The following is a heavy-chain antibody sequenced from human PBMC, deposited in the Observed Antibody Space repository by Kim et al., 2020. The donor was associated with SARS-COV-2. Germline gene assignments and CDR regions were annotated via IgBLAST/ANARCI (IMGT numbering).Heavy chain of an antibody. CDR2: INHSGST. J-gene: IGHJ4*02. Sequence: SQTLSLTCAVYGGSFSGYYWSWIRQPPGKGLEWIGEINHSGSTNYNPSLKSRVTISVDTSKNQFSLKLSSVTAADTAVYYCARNYGSGSYYPRFDYWGQGTLVTVSS. CDR3: ARNYGSGSYYPRFDY. V-gene: IGHV4-34*01. D-gene: IGHD3-10*01. CDR1: GGSFSGYY.